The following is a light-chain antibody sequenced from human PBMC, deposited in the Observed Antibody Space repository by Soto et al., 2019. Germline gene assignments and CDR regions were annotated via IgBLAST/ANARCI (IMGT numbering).Light chain of an antibody. J-gene: IGKJ2*01. V-gene: IGKV3-20*01. CDR3: QQYNNSPEYT. CDR2: GAS. Sequence: EIVLTQSPGPLSLSPGERATLSCRASQSVSSRYLAWYQQKPGQAPRLLIYGASNRPTGIPDRFSGSGSGTDFTLTISRLEPEDFAVYFCQQYNNSPEYTFGQGTKLEIK. CDR1: QSVSSRY.